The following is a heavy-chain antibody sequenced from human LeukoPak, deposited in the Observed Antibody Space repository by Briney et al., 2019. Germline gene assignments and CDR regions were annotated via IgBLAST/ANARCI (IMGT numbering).Heavy chain of an antibody. CDR3: ARPNHYYDSSGYPLDY. V-gene: IGHV5-51*01. D-gene: IGHD3-22*01. Sequence: GDSLKISCTGSGYSFTSYGIGWVRQRPGNRLEWVGIIYRGDSDTRYRPSFQAQVTISADKSISTAYPQWSSLKASDTAMYYCARPNHYYDSSGYPLDYWGQGTLVTVPS. CDR2: IYRGDSDT. J-gene: IGHJ4*02. CDR1: GYSFTSYG.